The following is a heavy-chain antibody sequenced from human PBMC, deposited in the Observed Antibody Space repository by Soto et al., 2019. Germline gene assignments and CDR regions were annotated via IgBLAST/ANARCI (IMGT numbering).Heavy chain of an antibody. V-gene: IGHV1-18*04. CDR2: INAYNGNT. CDR1: GYTFTSYG. Sequence: ASVKVSCKASGYTFTSYGISWVRQAPGQKLEWMGWINAYNGNTNYAQKLQGRVTMTTDTSTSTAYMELRSLRSDDTAVYYCATEGVSYRVWWSPFYYYGMDFWGQGTMVTVSS. D-gene: IGHD2-8*02. J-gene: IGHJ6*02. CDR3: ATEGVSYRVWWSPFYYYGMDF.